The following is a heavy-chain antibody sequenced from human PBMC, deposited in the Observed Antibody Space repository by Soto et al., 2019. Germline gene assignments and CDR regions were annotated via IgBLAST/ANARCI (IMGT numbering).Heavy chain of an antibody. V-gene: IGHV4-31*03. Sequence: SETLSLTCTVSGGSISSGGYDGSWIRQHPGKGLEWIGYIYYSGSTYYNPSLKSRVTISVDTSKNQFSLKLSSVTAADTAVYYCARGSGYDYQIYYYFDYWGQGTLVTV. CDR2: IYYSGST. CDR3: ARGSGYDYQIYYYFDY. D-gene: IGHD5-12*01. CDR1: GGSISSGGYD. J-gene: IGHJ4*02.